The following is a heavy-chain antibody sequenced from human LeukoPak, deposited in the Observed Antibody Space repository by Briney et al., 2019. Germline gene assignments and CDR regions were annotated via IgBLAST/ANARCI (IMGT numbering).Heavy chain of an antibody. J-gene: IGHJ4*02. V-gene: IGHV3-48*01. CDR2: ISSSNSTI. D-gene: IGHD6-19*01. CDR1: GFTFSTYG. Sequence: GGSLRLSCAASGFTFSTYGMHWVRQAPGKGLEWVSYISSSNSTIYYADSLKGRFTISRDNAKNSLYLQMNSLRAEDTAVYYCARRGASSGGLDYWGQGTLVTVSS. CDR3: ARRGASSGGLDY.